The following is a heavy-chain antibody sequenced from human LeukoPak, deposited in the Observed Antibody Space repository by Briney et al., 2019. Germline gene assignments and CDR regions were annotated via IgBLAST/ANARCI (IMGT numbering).Heavy chain of an antibody. J-gene: IGHJ3*02. CDR3: ARGLYGSGTIGVDAFDI. Sequence: ASVKVSCKASGYTFTGYYMHWVRQAPGQGLEWMGWISAYNGNTNYAQKLQGRVTMTTDTSTSTAYMELRSLRSEDTAVYYCARGLYGSGTIGVDAFDIWGQGTMVTVSS. D-gene: IGHD3-10*01. V-gene: IGHV1-18*04. CDR1: GYTFTGYY. CDR2: ISAYNGNT.